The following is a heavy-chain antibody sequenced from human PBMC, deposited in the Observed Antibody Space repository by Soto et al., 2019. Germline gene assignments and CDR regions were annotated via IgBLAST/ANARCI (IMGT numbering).Heavy chain of an antibody. CDR1: GYTFTSYY. Sequence: QVQLVQSGAEVKKPGASVKVSCKASGYTFTSYYMHWVRQAPGQGLEWMGIINPSGGSTSYAQKFQGRVTMTRDTSTSTVYMELSSLRSEDTAVYYCARDGQGYYYGSGSYWPDYWGQGTLVTVSS. CDR3: ARDGQGYYYGSGSYWPDY. CDR2: INPSGGST. J-gene: IGHJ4*02. D-gene: IGHD3-10*01. V-gene: IGHV1-46*03.